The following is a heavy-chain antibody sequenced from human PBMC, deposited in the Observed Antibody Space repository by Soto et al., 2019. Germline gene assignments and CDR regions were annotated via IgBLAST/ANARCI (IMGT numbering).Heavy chain of an antibody. Sequence: GGSLRLSCAASGFTFSSYAMSWVRQAPGKGLEWVSSISGSGGSTYYADSVKGRFTISRDNSKNTLYLQMNSLRAEDTAVYYCASKPHDFWSGYSYYYAMDVWGLGTTVTVSS. CDR2: ISGSGGST. D-gene: IGHD3-3*01. CDR1: GFTFSSYA. V-gene: IGHV3-23*01. CDR3: ASKPHDFWSGYSYYYAMDV. J-gene: IGHJ6*02.